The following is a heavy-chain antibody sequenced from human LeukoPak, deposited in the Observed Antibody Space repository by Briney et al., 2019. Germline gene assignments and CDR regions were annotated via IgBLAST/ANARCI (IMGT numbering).Heavy chain of an antibody. CDR3: ARGFSPYYDFWSGYSYYFDY. CDR1: GYTFTSYY. J-gene: IGHJ4*02. V-gene: IGHV1-46*01. D-gene: IGHD3-3*01. Sequence: EASVKVSCKASGYTFTSYYMHWVRQAPGQGLEWMGIINPSGGSTSYAQKFQGRVTMTRDTSTSTVYMELSSLRSEDTAVYYCARGFSPYYDFWSGYSYYFDYWGQGTLVTVSS. CDR2: INPSGGST.